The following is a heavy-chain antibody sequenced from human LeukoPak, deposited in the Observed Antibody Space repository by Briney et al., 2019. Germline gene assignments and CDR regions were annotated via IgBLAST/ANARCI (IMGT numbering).Heavy chain of an antibody. V-gene: IGHV5-51*01. CDR3: ARHDYSSTWKMQH. CDR2: IYPGDSDT. Sequence: GQSLQISCKGSGYSFTNYWIGWARPTPGKGLEWMGIIYPGDSDTRYSPSFQGQVTISVDKSISTAYLQWSSLKASDTAIYYCARHDYSSTWKMQHWGQGSLVTVSS. J-gene: IGHJ1*01. D-gene: IGHD2-2*01. CDR1: GYSFTNYW.